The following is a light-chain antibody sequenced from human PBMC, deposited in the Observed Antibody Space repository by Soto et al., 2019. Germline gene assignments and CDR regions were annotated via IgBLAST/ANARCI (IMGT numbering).Light chain of an antibody. J-gene: IGKJ3*01. V-gene: IGKV3-20*01. CDR1: QSVSSNY. CDR3: QQYGSSLRFT. CDR2: GAS. Sequence: EIVLTQSPGTLSLSPGERATLSCRASQSVSSNYLAWYQQKPGQAPRLLIYGASSRATGIPDRFSDSGSGTDFTLTISRLEPEDFAVYYCQQYGSSLRFTFGPGTKVDIK.